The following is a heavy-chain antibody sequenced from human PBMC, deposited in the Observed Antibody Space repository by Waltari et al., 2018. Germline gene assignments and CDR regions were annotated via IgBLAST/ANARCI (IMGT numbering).Heavy chain of an antibody. CDR2: IYYSWIT. J-gene: IGHJ5*02. V-gene: IGHV4-31*03. CDR1: GGSISSGGYY. D-gene: IGHD6-13*01. Sequence: QVQLQESGPGLVKPSQTLSLTCTVSGGSISSGGYYWSWIHQHPGKGLEWIGYIYYSWITYYNPSLKSRVTISVDTSKNQFSLKLSSVTAADTAVYYCARALLRAAAGTGNWFDPWGQGTLVTVSS. CDR3: ARALLRAAAGTGNWFDP.